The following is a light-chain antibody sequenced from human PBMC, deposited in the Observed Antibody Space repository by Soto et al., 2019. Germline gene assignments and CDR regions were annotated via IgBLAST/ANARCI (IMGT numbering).Light chain of an antibody. CDR2: AAS. V-gene: IGKV1-5*03. CDR3: QPDTSYPWT. Sequence: DIQMTQSPSKLSASVGDRATITCRASQGIRYWLAWFQPKPGKAPRLLIYAASRLESGVPSRISGSGSGTEFTLTISSLQPDDFATYYCQPDTSYPWTFGQGTKVEIK. CDR1: QGIRYW. J-gene: IGKJ1*01.